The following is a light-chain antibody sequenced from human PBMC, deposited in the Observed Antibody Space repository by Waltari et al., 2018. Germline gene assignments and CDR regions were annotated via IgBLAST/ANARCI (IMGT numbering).Light chain of an antibody. Sequence: DIQMTQSPSSLSASVGDRVTITCPASQDISNYFNWYQPKPGKAPKLRIYDASNLETGVPSRFSGSGSGTDFTFTISSLQPEDIATYYCQQFDNLPLTFGGGTKVEIK. J-gene: IGKJ4*01. CDR1: QDISNY. CDR2: DAS. V-gene: IGKV1-33*01. CDR3: QQFDNLPLT.